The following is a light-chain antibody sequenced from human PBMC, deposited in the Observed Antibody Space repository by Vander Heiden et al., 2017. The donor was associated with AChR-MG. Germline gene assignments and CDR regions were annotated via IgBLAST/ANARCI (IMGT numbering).Light chain of an antibody. J-gene: IGKJ2*01. CDR2: WAS. Sequence: VITPSPYSPAVSLGERATINCKSSQTVLHSSNNKNYLTWYQQKPGQPPKLLIYWASTRESGVPDRFSGSGSGTDFTLTINSLQAEDVAVYYCQQYYSTPHTFGQGTKLEI. CDR1: QTVLHSSNNKNY. V-gene: IGKV4-1*01. CDR3: QQYYSTPHT.